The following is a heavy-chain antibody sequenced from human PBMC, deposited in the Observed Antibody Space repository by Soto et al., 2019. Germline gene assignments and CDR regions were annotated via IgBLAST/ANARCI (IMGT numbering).Heavy chain of an antibody. CDR3: ARADYSSGYDY. D-gene: IGHD6-19*01. J-gene: IGHJ4*02. CDR1: GFTFGGYD. Sequence: GGSLRLSCGASGFTFGGYDMHWVRQATGKGLEWVSAIGTAGDTYYPGSVKGRFTISRENAKNSLYLQMNSLRAGDTAVHYCARADYSSGYDYWGQGTLVTVSS. CDR2: IGTAGDT. V-gene: IGHV3-13*01.